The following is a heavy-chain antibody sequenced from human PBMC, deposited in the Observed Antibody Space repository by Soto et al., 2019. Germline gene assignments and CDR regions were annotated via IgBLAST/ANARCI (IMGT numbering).Heavy chain of an antibody. Sequence: SETLSLTCTVSGGSISSYYWSWIRQPPGKGLEWIGYIYYSGSTNYNPSLKSRVTISVDTSKNQFSLKLSSVTAADTAVYYCARAITTVHYYYMDLWGKGTTVTVSS. V-gene: IGHV4-59*01. J-gene: IGHJ6*03. CDR1: GGSISSYY. CDR2: IYYSGST. CDR3: ARAITTVHYYYMDL. D-gene: IGHD3-22*01.